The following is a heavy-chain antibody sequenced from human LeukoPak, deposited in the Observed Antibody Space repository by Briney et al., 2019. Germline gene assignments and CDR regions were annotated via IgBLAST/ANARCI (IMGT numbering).Heavy chain of an antibody. CDR1: GFTFSSYA. CDR2: ISSDGSNK. Sequence: GGSLRLSCAASGFTFSSYAMNWVRQAPGKGLEWVAVISSDGSNKYYADSVKGRFTISRDNSKNTLYLQMNSLRAEDTAVYYCAKDNDYYDSSGYGNWFDPWGQGTLVTVSS. V-gene: IGHV3-30*04. CDR3: AKDNDYYDSSGYGNWFDP. J-gene: IGHJ5*02. D-gene: IGHD3-22*01.